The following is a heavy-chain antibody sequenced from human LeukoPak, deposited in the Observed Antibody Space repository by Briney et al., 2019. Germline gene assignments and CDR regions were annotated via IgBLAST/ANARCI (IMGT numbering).Heavy chain of an antibody. D-gene: IGHD2-2*01. CDR1: GYTFTGYY. CDR2: INPNSGGT. J-gene: IGHJ3*02. CDR3: ARDRWDIVVAPAATADAFDI. Sequence: ASVKVSCKASGYTFTGYYMHWVRQAPGQGLEWMGWINPNSGGTNYAQKFQGRVTMTRDTSISTAYMELSRLRSDDTAVYYCARDRWDIVVAPAATADAFDIWGQGTMVTVSS. V-gene: IGHV1-2*02.